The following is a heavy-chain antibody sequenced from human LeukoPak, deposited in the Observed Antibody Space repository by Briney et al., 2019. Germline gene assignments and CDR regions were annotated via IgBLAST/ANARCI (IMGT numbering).Heavy chain of an antibody. CDR3: ARELLITRTWFDP. D-gene: IGHD3-22*01. Sequence: ASVKVSCKASGYSFTTYAMNWVRQAPGQGLEWMGWINTNTGNPTYAQGFTGRFVFSLDTSVSTAYLQVSSLKAEDTAVYYCARELLITRTWFDPWGQGTLVTVSS. CDR1: GYSFTTYA. CDR2: INTNTGNP. V-gene: IGHV7-4-1*02. J-gene: IGHJ5*02.